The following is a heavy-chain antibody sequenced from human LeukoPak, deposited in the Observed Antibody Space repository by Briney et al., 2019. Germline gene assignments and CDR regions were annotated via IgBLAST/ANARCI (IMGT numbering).Heavy chain of an antibody. CDR3: AKDVVNLEWLLPFDY. CDR2: IRYDGSNK. V-gene: IGHV3-30*02. D-gene: IGHD3-3*01. CDR1: GFTFSSYG. Sequence: GGSLRLXCAASGFTFSSYGMHWVRQAPGKGLEWVAFIRYDGSNKYYADSVKGRFTISRDNSKNTLYLQMNSLRAEDTAVYYCAKDVVNLEWLLPFDYWGQGTLVTVSS. J-gene: IGHJ4*02.